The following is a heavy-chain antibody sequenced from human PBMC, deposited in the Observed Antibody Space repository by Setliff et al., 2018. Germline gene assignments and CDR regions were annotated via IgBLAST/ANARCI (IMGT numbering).Heavy chain of an antibody. D-gene: IGHD3-22*01. CDR1: GFTFGDYA. V-gene: IGHV3-30*01. J-gene: IGHJ6*03. CDR3: AKTAHHYESSGYYYDPYFYYMDV. CDR2: LSYDGINK. Sequence: PGGSLRLSCSVSGFTFGDYAMTWVRQAPGKGLEWVAVLSYDGINKYYADSVKGRFTISRDNSKNTLYLQMNSLRVDDTAVYYCAKTAHHYESSGYYYDPYFYYMDVWGKGTTVTVSS.